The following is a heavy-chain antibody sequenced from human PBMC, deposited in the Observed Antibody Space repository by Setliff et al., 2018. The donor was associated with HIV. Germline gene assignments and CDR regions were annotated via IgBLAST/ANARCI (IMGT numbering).Heavy chain of an antibody. D-gene: IGHD6-19*01. Sequence: PSETLSLTCAVSGYSIRSGYYWGWIRQPPGKGLEWIGSIYHSGSTYYNPSLKSRVTILEALSKNQFSLNLDSVTAADTAVYFCARALAGGSGWNYFDLWGPGTLVTVSS. CDR2: IYHSGST. V-gene: IGHV4-38-2*01. J-gene: IGHJ4*02. CDR1: GYSIRSGYY. CDR3: ARALAGGSGWNYFDL.